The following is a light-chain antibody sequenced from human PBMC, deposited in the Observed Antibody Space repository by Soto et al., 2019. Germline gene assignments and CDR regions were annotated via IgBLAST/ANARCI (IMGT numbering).Light chain of an antibody. CDR2: SNN. CDR3: AAWDDSLNGYV. V-gene: IGLV1-44*01. J-gene: IGLJ1*01. Sequence: EMGRASCGYRASVSGVTISCSENSSNIGSNTVNWYQQLPGTAPKLLIYSNNQRPSGVPDRFSGSKSGTSASLAISGLQSEDEADYYCAAWDDSLNGYVFGTGTKVTVL. CDR1: SSNIGSNT.